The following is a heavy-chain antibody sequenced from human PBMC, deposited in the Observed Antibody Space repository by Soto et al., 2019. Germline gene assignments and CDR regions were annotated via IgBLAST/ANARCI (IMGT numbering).Heavy chain of an antibody. D-gene: IGHD6-13*01. CDR1: DLXSVGYW. CDR2: INSDGSST. V-gene: IGHV3-74*01. Sequence: SERVTSAGADLXSVGYWMSCVLEAPGNVKKKITRINSDGSSTSYADSVKGRFTISRDNAKNTLYLQMNSLRAEDTAVYYCARAQKKISGIAAAGSFAYWRQGTLVTVSS. J-gene: IGHJ4*02. CDR3: ARAQKKISGIAAAGSFAY.